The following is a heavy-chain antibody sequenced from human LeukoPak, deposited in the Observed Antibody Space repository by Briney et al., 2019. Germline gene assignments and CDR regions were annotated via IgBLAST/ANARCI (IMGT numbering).Heavy chain of an antibody. V-gene: IGHV4-34*01. Sequence: SETLSLTCAVYGGSFSGYYWSWIRQPPGKGLEWIGEINHSGSTNYTPPLKSRVTISVDTSKNQFSLKLSSVTAADTAVYYCARGGPYYYGSGSYYNVGYFDYWGQGTLVTVSS. D-gene: IGHD3-10*01. CDR1: GGSFSGYY. CDR3: ARGGPYYYGSGSYYNVGYFDY. CDR2: INHSGST. J-gene: IGHJ4*02.